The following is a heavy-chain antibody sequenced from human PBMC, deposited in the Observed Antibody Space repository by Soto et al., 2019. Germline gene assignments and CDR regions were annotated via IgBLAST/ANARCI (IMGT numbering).Heavy chain of an antibody. CDR3: AHSGRMVRGVIITYYFDY. J-gene: IGHJ4*02. CDR1: GFSLSTSGVG. V-gene: IGHV2-5*02. Sequence: SGPTLVNPTQTLTLTCTFSGFSLSTSGVGVGWIRQPPGKALEWLALIYWDDDKRYSPSLKSRLTITKDTSKNQVVLTMTNMDPVDTATYYCAHSGRMVRGVIITYYFDYWGQGTLVTVSS. D-gene: IGHD3-10*01. CDR2: IYWDDDK.